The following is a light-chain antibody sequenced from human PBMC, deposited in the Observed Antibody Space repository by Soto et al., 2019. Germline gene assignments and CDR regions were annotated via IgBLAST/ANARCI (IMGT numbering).Light chain of an antibody. V-gene: IGLV4-60*02. CDR1: SGHSSYI. CDR2: LESSGSY. J-gene: IGLJ3*02. Sequence: QLVLTQSSSASASLGSSVKLTCTLSSGHSSYIIAWHQQQPGKAPRFLMKLESSGSYNKGSGVPDRFSGSSSGADRYLTISNLQFEDEADYYCETWDSNTRVFGGGTKVTV. CDR3: ETWDSNTRV.